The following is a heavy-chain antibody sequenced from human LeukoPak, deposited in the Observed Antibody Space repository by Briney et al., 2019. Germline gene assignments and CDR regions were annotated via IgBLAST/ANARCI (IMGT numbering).Heavy chain of an antibody. CDR1: GYTFTSDG. CDR3: ARDLQGKANFDY. Sequence: ASVKVSCKASGYTFTSDGISWVRQAPGQGLEWMGWISTYNANTNYAQKLQDRVTMTTDTSTSTAYMELRSLRSDDTAVYYCARDLQGKANFDYWGPGTLVTVSS. J-gene: IGHJ4*02. CDR2: ISTYNANT. D-gene: IGHD4-23*01. V-gene: IGHV1-18*01.